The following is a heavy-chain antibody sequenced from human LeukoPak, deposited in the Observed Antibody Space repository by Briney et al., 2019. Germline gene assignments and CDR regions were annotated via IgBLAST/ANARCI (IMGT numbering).Heavy chain of an antibody. J-gene: IGHJ6*02. D-gene: IGHD2-8*01. Sequence: GASVKVSCKASGYTFTSYGISWVRQAPGQGLEWMGWISAYNGNTNYAQKLQGRVTMTTDTSTSTAYMELRSLRSDDTAVYYCARGSVLMVYAIPYYYGMDVWGQGTTVTVSS. CDR3: ARGSVLMVYAIPYYYGMDV. V-gene: IGHV1-18*01. CDR2: ISAYNGNT. CDR1: GYTFTSYG.